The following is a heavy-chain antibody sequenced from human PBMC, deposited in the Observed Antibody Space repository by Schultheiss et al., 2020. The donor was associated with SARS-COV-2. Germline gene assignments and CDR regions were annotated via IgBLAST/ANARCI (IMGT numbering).Heavy chain of an antibody. J-gene: IGHJ6*02. Sequence: SETLSLTCTVSGGSISSSSYYWGWIRQPPGKGLEWIGSIYYSGSTYYNPSLKSRVTISVDTSKNQFSLKLSSVTAADTAVYYCARDLVLWFGEFLYYYYGMDVWGQGTTVTVSS. CDR2: IYYSGST. CDR3: ARDLVLWFGEFLYYYYGMDV. V-gene: IGHV4-39*07. D-gene: IGHD3-10*01. CDR1: GGSISSSSYY.